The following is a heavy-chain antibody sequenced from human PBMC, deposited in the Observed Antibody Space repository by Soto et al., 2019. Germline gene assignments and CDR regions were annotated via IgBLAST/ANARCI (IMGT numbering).Heavy chain of an antibody. Sequence: GKSLKISCKGSGYSFAGYWITWVRQKPGKGLEWMGRIDPSDSQTYYSPSFRGHVTISVTKSITTVFLQWSSLRASDTAMYYCARQIYDSDTGPNFRYYFDSWGQGTPVTVSS. CDR3: ARQIYDSDTGPNFRYYFDS. CDR1: GYSFAGYW. J-gene: IGHJ4*02. D-gene: IGHD3-22*01. CDR2: IDPSDSQT. V-gene: IGHV5-10-1*01.